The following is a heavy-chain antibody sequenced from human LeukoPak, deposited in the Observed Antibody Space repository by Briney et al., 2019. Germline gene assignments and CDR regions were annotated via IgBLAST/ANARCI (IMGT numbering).Heavy chain of an antibody. CDR2: IKSKTDGGTT. V-gene: IGHV3-15*01. CDR3: TLQYCTNGVCYRRSLMHDYYYGMDV. D-gene: IGHD2-8*01. J-gene: IGHJ6*02. CDR1: GFSFSNYA. Sequence: PGGSLRLSCVPSGFSFSNYAMSWVRQAPGKGLEWVGRIKSKTDGGTTDYAAPVKGRFTISRDDSKNTLYLQMNSLKTEDTAVYYCTLQYCTNGVCYRRSLMHDYYYGMDVWGQGTTVTVSS.